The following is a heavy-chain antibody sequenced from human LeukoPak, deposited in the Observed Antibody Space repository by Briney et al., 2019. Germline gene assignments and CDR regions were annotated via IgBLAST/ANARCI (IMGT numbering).Heavy chain of an antibody. D-gene: IGHD6-13*01. J-gene: IGHJ3*02. Sequence: SVKVSCKASGYTFRNYAISWVRQAPGQGLEWMGRIIPILGIANYAQKFQGRVTITADKSTSTAYMELSSLRSEDTAVYYCARAWRIAAPNDAFDIWGQGTMVTVSS. CDR2: IIPILGIA. CDR1: GYTFRNYA. CDR3: ARAWRIAAPNDAFDI. V-gene: IGHV1-69*04.